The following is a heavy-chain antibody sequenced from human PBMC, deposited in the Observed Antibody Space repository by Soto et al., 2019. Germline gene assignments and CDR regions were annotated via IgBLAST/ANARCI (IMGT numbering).Heavy chain of an antibody. J-gene: IGHJ4*02. CDR1: GGSISNFY. V-gene: IGHV4-59*08. Sequence: SETLSLTCTVSGGSISNFYWSWIRQPPGKGLEWIGYIYYSGSTDYNPSLKSRVTISVDTSKNQFSLKLSSVTAADTAVYYCARSVTYCTGGSCYYSFGYWGQGTLVTVSS. CDR2: IYYSGST. D-gene: IGHD2-15*01. CDR3: ARSVTYCTGGSCYYSFGY.